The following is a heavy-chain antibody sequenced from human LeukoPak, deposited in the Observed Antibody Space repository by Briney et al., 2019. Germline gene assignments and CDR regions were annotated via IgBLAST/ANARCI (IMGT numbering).Heavy chain of an antibody. CDR1: GFTFSSYA. V-gene: IGHV3-23*01. CDR2: ISSSGDST. Sequence: PGKSLRLSCAASGFTFSSYAMSWVRQAPGKGLEWVSTISSSGDSTYYADSVKGRFTISRDNSKNTLYLQMSSLRAEDTAVYYCAKAKYCSAGTCYFDYWGQGTLVTVSS. CDR3: AKAKYCSAGTCYFDY. D-gene: IGHD2-15*01. J-gene: IGHJ4*02.